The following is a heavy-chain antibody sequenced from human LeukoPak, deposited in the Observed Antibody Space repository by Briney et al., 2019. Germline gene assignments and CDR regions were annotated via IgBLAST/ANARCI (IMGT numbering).Heavy chain of an antibody. V-gene: IGHV1-69*13. J-gene: IGHJ4*02. CDR2: IIPIFGTA. CDR1: GGTFSSYA. D-gene: IGHD6-19*01. CDR3: ARVLSSGWATFDY. Sequence: ASVKVSCKASGGTFSSYAISWVRQAPGQGLVWMGGIIPIFGTANYAQKFQGRVTITADESTSTAYMELSSLRSEDTAVYYCARVLSSGWATFDYWGQGTLVTVSS.